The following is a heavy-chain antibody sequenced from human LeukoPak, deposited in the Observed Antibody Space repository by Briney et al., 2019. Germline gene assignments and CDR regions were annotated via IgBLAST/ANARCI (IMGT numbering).Heavy chain of an antibody. CDR2: IYYSGST. Sequence: SETLSLTCTVSGGSISSSSYYWGWIRQPPGKGLEWIGGIYYSGSTYYNPSLKSRVTISVDTSKNQFSLKLSSVTAADTAVYYCAREGYCSSTSCYRRDAFDIWGQGTMVTVSS. J-gene: IGHJ3*02. CDR1: GGSISSSSYY. D-gene: IGHD2-2*02. CDR3: AREGYCSSTSCYRRDAFDI. V-gene: IGHV4-39*01.